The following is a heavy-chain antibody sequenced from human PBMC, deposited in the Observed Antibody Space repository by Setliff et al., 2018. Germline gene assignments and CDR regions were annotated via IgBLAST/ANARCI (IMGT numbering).Heavy chain of an antibody. J-gene: IGHJ4*02. V-gene: IGHV4-39*07. CDR3: AKGGTYRYFDY. CDR1: GDSINSYPYY. Sequence: SETLSLTCTVSGDSINSYPYYWGWIRQPPGKGLEWIGNIYYTGITYYNPSLKSRVTISVDTSKNHFSLKLTSVTAADTAMYYCAKGGTYRYFDYWGQGTLVTVSS. CDR2: IYYTGIT.